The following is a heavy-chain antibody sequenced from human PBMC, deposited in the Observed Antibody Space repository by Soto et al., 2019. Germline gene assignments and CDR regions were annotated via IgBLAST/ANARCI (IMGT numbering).Heavy chain of an antibody. Sequence: QVQLQESGPGLVEPSGTLSLTCAVSSASISTTAWWSWVRQPPGKGLEWIGEIYHSGTTNCDPSLKSRVTISLDKSKSQFSLTLTSVTAADTAVYYCAIPGAGDFDYWGRGTLVTVSS. J-gene: IGHJ4*02. CDR2: IYHSGTT. D-gene: IGHD6-13*01. CDR1: SASISTTAW. CDR3: AIPGAGDFDY. V-gene: IGHV4-4*02.